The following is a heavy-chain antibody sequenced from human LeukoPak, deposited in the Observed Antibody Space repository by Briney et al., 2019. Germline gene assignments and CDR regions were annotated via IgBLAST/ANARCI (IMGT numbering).Heavy chain of an antibody. CDR1: GYSISSGYY. V-gene: IGHV4-38-2*02. CDR3: ARRTVTNGWFRIDY. J-gene: IGHJ4*02. CDR2: IYYNGAT. D-gene: IGHD6-19*01. Sequence: SETLSLTCTVSGYSISSGYYWGWIRQPPGKGLEWIGYIYYNGATDYNPSLKSRVTISVDTSKNEFSLKLSSVTAADTALYYCARRTVTNGWFRIDYWGQGSLVIVSS.